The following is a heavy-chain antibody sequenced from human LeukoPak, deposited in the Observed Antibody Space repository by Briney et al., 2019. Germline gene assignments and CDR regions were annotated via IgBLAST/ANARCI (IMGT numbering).Heavy chain of an antibody. CDR3: AKVSLAMNYYDSSGYGDFDY. J-gene: IGHJ4*02. Sequence: GGSLRLSCAASGFTFSSYAMSWVRRAPGKGLEWVSAISGSGGSTYYADSVKGRFTISRDNSKNTLYLQMNSLRAEDTAVYYCAKVSLAMNYYDSSGYGDFDYWGQGTLVTVSS. CDR2: ISGSGGST. V-gene: IGHV3-23*01. CDR1: GFTFSSYA. D-gene: IGHD3-22*01.